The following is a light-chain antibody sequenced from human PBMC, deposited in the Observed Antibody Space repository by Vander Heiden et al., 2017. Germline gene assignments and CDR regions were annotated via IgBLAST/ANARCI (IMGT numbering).Light chain of an antibody. CDR1: SSDVGSYNG. CDR2: EVS. J-gene: IGLJ2*01. V-gene: IGLV2-18*02. CDR3: SSYTSSSTLV. Sequence: QSALTQPPSVSGSPGQSVTISCTGTSSDVGSYNGVSLYQQPPCTPPKLMFYEVSNRPSGLPDRFSGSEAGNAASLTISGLQAEDAADYYYSSYTSSSTLVFGGGTKLTVL.